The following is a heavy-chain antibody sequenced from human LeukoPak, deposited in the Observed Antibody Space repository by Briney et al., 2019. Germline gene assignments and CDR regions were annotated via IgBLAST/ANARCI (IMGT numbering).Heavy chain of an antibody. CDR1: GYTFTGYY. V-gene: IGHV1-2*02. CDR2: INPNSGGT. CDR3: ARRAIGQLRYFDY. J-gene: IGHJ4*02. D-gene: IGHD6-6*01. Sequence: ASVKVSCKASGYTFTGYYMHWVRQAPGQGLEWMGWINPNSGGTNYAQKFQGRVTMTRDTSISTAYMELSRLRSDDTAAYYCARRAIGQLRYFDYWGQGTLVTVSS.